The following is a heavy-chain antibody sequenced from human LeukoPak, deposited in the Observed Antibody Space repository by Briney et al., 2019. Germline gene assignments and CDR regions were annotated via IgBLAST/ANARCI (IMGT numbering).Heavy chain of an antibody. CDR2: ISSSGSTI. CDR3: AELGITMIGGV. J-gene: IGHJ6*04. D-gene: IGHD3-10*02. CDR1: GFTFSNYG. Sequence: GGSLRLSCAASGFTFSNYGMSWVRQAPGKGLEWVSYISSSGSTIYYADSVKGRFTISRDNAKNSLYLQMNSLRAEDTAVYYCAELGITMIGGVWGKGTTVTISS. V-gene: IGHV3-48*04.